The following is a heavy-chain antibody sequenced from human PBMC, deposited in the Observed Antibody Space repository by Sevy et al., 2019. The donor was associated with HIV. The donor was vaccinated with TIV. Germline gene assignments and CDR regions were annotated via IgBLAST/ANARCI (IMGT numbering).Heavy chain of an antibody. Sequence: SEILSLTCAVYGGSFSGYYWNWIRQSPGKGLEWIGEINHSGSTHYNPSLKSRVTISVDTSKNQFSLRLNAVTAADTADYYSARAPPVVVVPGAPSWFDPWGQGTLVTV. CDR1: GGSFSGYY. D-gene: IGHD2-2*01. CDR3: ARAPPVVVVPGAPSWFDP. J-gene: IGHJ5*02. CDR2: INHSGST. V-gene: IGHV4-34*01.